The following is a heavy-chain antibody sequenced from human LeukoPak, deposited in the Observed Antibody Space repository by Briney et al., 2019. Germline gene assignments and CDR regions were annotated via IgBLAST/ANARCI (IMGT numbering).Heavy chain of an antibody. CDR2: MNPNSGNT. Sequence: ASVKVSCKASGYTFTSYDINWVRQATGQGLEWMGWMNPNSGNTGYAQKFQGRVIITRNTSISTAYMELSSLRSEDTAVYYCARGPFYDSSGYYFDYWGQGTLVTVSS. J-gene: IGHJ4*02. D-gene: IGHD3-22*01. CDR1: GYTFTSYD. V-gene: IGHV1-8*03. CDR3: ARGPFYDSSGYYFDY.